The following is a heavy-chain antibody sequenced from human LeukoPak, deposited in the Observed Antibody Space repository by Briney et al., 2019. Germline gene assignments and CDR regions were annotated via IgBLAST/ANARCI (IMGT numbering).Heavy chain of an antibody. CDR3: AKAYCSSTSCFGAF. J-gene: IGHJ4*02. CDR1: GLTFDDYA. D-gene: IGHD2-2*01. Sequence: GGSLRLSCAASGLTFDDYAMPWVRQAPGKGLEWVSGISWNSGSIGYADSVKGRFTISRDNAKNSLYLQMNSLRAENTALYYCAKAYCSSTSCFGAFWGQGTLVTVSS. CDR2: ISWNSGSI. V-gene: IGHV3-9*01.